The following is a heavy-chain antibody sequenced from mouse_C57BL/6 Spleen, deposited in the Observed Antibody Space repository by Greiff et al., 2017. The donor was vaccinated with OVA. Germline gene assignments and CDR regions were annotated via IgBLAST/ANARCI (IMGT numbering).Heavy chain of an antibody. Sequence: QVQLQQPGAELVRPGTSVKLSCKASGYTFTSYWMHWVKQRPGQGLEWIGVIDPSDSYTNYNQKLKGKATLTVDTSSSTVYMQLSSLTSEDSAVYYCARKNPFITTVDYWGQGTTLTVSS. CDR2: IDPSDSYT. V-gene: IGHV1-59*01. D-gene: IGHD1-2*01. CDR1: GYTFTSYW. J-gene: IGHJ2*01. CDR3: ARKNPFITTVDY.